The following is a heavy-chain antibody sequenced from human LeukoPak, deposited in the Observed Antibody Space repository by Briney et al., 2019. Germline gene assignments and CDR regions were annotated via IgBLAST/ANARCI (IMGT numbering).Heavy chain of an antibody. CDR1: GFTFSTYW. CDR3: AKRTTVLTHFDF. D-gene: IGHD4-23*01. V-gene: IGHV3-23*01. CDR2: IGGSGITT. Sequence: GGSLRLSCAASGFTFSTYWMHWVRQAPGKGLEWVSIIGGSGITTYYADSVKGRFTISRDNSKNTLYLQMNSLRAEDTAAYYCAKRTTVLTHFDFWGQGALVPVSS. J-gene: IGHJ4*02.